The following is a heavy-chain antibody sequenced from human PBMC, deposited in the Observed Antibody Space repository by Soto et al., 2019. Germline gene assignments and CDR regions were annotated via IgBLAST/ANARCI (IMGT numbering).Heavy chain of an antibody. J-gene: IGHJ3*02. CDR1: GYTFTSYG. V-gene: IGHV1-18*01. Sequence: ASVKVSCKASGYTFTSYGISWVRQAPGQGLEWMGWISAYNGNTNYAQKIQGRVTMTTDTSTSIAYMELRSLRSDDTAVYYCARIAVNDYGDYGAPDAFDIWGQGTMVTVSS. D-gene: IGHD4-17*01. CDR2: ISAYNGNT. CDR3: ARIAVNDYGDYGAPDAFDI.